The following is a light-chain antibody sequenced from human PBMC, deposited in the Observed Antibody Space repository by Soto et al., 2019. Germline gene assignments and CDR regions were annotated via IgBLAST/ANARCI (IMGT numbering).Light chain of an antibody. J-gene: IGLJ2*01. V-gene: IGLV2-14*01. Sequence: QSALTQPASVSGSPGQSITISCAGTMRDVGAYNLVSWYQQHPGRVPQLIIYEVRNRPSGISFRFSGSKSGNTASLTISGLQAEAEADYYCSSFTSKSTLIFGGGTKLTVL. CDR1: MRDVGAYNL. CDR2: EVR. CDR3: SSFTSKSTLI.